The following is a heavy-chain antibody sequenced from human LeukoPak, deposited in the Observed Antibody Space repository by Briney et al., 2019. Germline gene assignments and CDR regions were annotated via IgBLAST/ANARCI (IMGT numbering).Heavy chain of an antibody. CDR2: LSNIGSGT. CDR1: GFTLSSYA. D-gene: IGHD6-13*01. Sequence: GGSLRLPCAASGFTLSSYAMSWVRQAPGKGLEWVSALSNIGSGTSYADSVKGRFTISRDNSKNTLYLQMNSLRAEDTAVYYCAKLYTSRWYHDYWGQGTLVTVSS. CDR3: AKLYTSRWYHDY. J-gene: IGHJ4*02. V-gene: IGHV3-23*01.